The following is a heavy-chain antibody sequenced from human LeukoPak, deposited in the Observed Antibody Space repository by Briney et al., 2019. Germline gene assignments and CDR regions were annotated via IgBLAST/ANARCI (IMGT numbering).Heavy chain of an antibody. Sequence: SETLSLTCAVYGESMIGHYWTWIRQPPGKRLEWIGEIHHSGGTNSNPSLKNRVTMSIDMSKNQFSLKLNSVTAADTAVYFCARAPASGSGRAYDRWAQGNLFPVSS. J-gene: IGHJ5*02. V-gene: IGHV4-34*01. D-gene: IGHD3-10*01. CDR3: ARAPASGSGRAYDR. CDR2: IHHSGGT. CDR1: GESMIGHY.